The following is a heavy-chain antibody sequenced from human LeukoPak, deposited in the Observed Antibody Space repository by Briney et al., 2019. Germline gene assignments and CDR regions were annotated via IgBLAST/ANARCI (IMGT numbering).Heavy chain of an antibody. J-gene: IGHJ4*02. CDR3: ATVVTAAYQFDY. V-gene: IGHV3-30*03. D-gene: IGHD2-21*02. Sequence: GGSLRLSCAASGFTFSSYGMHWVRQAPGKGLEWVAVIPYDESNKYYADSVKGRFTISRDNSKNTLYLQMNSLRAEDTAVYYCATVVTAAYQFDYWGQGTLVTVSS. CDR1: GFTFSSYG. CDR2: IPYDESNK.